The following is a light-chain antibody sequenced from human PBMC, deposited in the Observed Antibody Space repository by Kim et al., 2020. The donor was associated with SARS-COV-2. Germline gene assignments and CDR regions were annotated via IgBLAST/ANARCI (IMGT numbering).Light chain of an antibody. CDR3: QAWDSTTGVV. Sequence: SYELTQPPSVSVSPGQTASITCSGDKLGDKYACWYQQKPGQSPVLVMYKDTKRPSGIPERFSGSNSGNTATLTISGTQAMDEADYYCQAWDSTTGVVFGGGTKLTVL. CDR1: KLGDKY. V-gene: IGLV3-1*01. CDR2: KDT. J-gene: IGLJ2*01.